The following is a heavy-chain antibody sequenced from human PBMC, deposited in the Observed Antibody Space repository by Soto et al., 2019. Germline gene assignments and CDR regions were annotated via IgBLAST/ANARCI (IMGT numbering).Heavy chain of an antibody. J-gene: IGHJ4*02. CDR3: ARIPRYSFPTSDDLDS. V-gene: IGHV1-69*13. CDR2: ITPIYPTT. CDR1: GGTFYTYT. Sequence: ASVKVSCKASGGTFYTYTFSWVRQAPGQGLEWMGSITPIYPTTNYAEKFQGRLTVTADGSTSTAYMELSSLTSDDTAVYYCARIPRYSFPTSDDLDSWGQGTLVTVSS. D-gene: IGHD5-18*01.